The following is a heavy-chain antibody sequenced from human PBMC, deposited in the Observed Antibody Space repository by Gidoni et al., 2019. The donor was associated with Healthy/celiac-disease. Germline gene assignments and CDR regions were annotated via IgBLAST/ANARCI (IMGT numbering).Heavy chain of an antibody. CDR1: GDSISSYY. CDR3: ARDHPGSFWQATDV. CDR2: IYTSGST. J-gene: IGHJ6*02. D-gene: IGHD3-10*01. Sequence: QVQLQESGPGLVKPSETLSLHCTVSGDSISSYYWSWNRQPAGKGLEWIGRIYTSGSTNYNPSLKSRVTMSVDTSKNQFSLKLSSVTAADTAVYYCARDHPGSFWQATDVWGQGTTVTVSS. V-gene: IGHV4-4*07.